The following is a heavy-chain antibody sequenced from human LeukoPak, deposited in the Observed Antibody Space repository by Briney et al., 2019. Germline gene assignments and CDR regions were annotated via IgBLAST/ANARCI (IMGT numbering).Heavy chain of an antibody. Sequence: PGRSLTLTCAAYGFTFDDYVMHWVRQPPGKGLEWVSVISWNRGSIGNPDSVKGRFTLYRDHAKNSLYLQMNSLRAEGTAFYFYEKDIGMGYYYYYGMDVGGRRTTVTVST. CDR2: ISWNRGSI. D-gene: IGHD2-15*01. J-gene: IGHJ6*01. CDR3: EKDIGMGYYYYYGMDV. V-gene: IGHV3-9*01. CDR1: GFTFDDYV.